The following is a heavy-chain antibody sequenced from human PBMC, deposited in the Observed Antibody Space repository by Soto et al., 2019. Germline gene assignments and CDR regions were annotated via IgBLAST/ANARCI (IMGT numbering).Heavy chain of an antibody. CDR3: ARHGYSYGGGYFDY. V-gene: IGHV3-66*04. D-gene: IGHD5-18*01. Sequence: EVQLVESGGGLVQPGGSLRLSCAASGFTVSSNYMSWVRQAPGKGLEWVSVIYSGGSAYYADSVKGRFTISRDNSKNKLYLQMNSRRAEDTAVYYGARHGYSYGGGYFDYWGQGTLVTVSS. CDR1: GFTVSSNY. J-gene: IGHJ4*02. CDR2: IYSGGSA.